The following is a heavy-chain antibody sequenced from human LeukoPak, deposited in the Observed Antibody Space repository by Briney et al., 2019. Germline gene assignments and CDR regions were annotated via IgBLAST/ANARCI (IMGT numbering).Heavy chain of an antibody. J-gene: IGHJ4*02. D-gene: IGHD2-15*01. CDR2: IYYSGST. V-gene: IGHV4-61*08. Sequence: PSETLSLTCTVSGVSISSGGYYWSWIRQPPGKGLEWIAYIYYSGSTNYNPSLKSRVTISVDTSKNQFSLKLSSVTAADTAVYYCARGDCSGGSCYPFDYWGQGTLVTVSS. CDR3: ARGDCSGGSCYPFDY. CDR1: GVSISSGGYY.